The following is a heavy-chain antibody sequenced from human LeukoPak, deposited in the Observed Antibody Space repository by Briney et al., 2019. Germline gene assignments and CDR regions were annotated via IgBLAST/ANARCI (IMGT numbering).Heavy chain of an antibody. CDR1: GYTFPNYD. V-gene: IGHV1-8*03. J-gene: IGHJ6*03. CDR2: MNPHTGHT. Sequence: ASVKVSCKASGYTFPNYDINWVRQATGQGLEWMGWMNPHTGHTGYAQKFQGGVTFTRNTSISTAFMDLGSLMSEDTAVYYCARGDFWSGYSNYYYMDVWGKGTTVTVSS. D-gene: IGHD3-3*01. CDR3: ARGDFWSGYSNYYYMDV.